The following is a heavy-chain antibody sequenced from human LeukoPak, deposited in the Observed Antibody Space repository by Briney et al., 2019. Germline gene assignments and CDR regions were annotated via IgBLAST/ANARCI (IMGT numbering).Heavy chain of an antibody. CDR2: MNPNSGKT. J-gene: IGHJ4*02. CDR3: TRETPPRYFDY. Sequence: ASVKVFCKASGYTLTSYDINWVRQATGQGLEWMGWMNPNSGKTGYAQKFQGRITITRNTSISTAYMELSSLRSEDTAVYYCTRETPPRYFDYWGQGTLVTVSS. D-gene: IGHD4-23*01. CDR1: GYTLTSYD. V-gene: IGHV1-8*01.